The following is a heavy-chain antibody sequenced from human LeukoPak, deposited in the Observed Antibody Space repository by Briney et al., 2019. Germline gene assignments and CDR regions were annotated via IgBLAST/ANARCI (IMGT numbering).Heavy chain of an antibody. CDR1: GFTFSSYA. V-gene: IGHV3-23*01. D-gene: IGHD1-26*01. Sequence: PGGSLRLSCAASGFTFSSYAMSWVRQAPGKGLEWVSAISGSGGSTYYADSVKGRFTISRDNSKNTLYLQMNSLRAEDTAVYYCAKDAGMYGGSYYAEYFQHWGQGTLVTVSS. CDR3: AKDAGMYGGSYYAEYFQH. CDR2: ISGSGGST. J-gene: IGHJ1*01.